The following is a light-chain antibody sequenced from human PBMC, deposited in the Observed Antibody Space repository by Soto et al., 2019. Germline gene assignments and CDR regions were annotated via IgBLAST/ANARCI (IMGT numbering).Light chain of an antibody. CDR3: QQYGTSPT. CDR1: QSLITRY. V-gene: IGKV3-20*01. J-gene: IGKJ5*01. CDR2: GAS. Sequence: EIVLTQSPGTLSLFPGERATLSCRASQSLITRYLAWYQQKPGQAPRLLIYGASSRATVIPDRFSGSGSGTDFTLTISRLEPEDFAVYSCQQYGTSPTFGQGTRLEIK.